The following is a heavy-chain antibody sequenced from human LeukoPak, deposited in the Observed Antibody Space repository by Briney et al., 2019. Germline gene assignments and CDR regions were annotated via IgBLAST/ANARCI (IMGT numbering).Heavy chain of an antibody. Sequence: PSETLSLTCTVSGGSISSYYWSWIRQPPGKGLKWIGNIYYSGHTTYSPSLRSRVTISVDTSKNQFSLKLSSVTAADTAVYYCARETSQKGAHYMDVWGKGTTITISS. V-gene: IGHV4-59*01. J-gene: IGHJ6*03. CDR2: IYYSGHT. CDR3: ARETSQKGAHYMDV. CDR1: GGSISSYY. D-gene: IGHD3-16*01.